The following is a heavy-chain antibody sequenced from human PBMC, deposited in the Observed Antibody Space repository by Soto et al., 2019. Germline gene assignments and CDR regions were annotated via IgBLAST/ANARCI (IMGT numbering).Heavy chain of an antibody. CDR3: VSDGRGRQCDY. Sequence: QVRLQESGPGLVKPSATLSLTCVVSGAAISGYYWSWIRQPPGKGLYWIGFIYYSGSTTNYSPSLKNRVTTSVDTSKNTITLRLGSVTAADTAIYYCVSDGRGRQCDYWGQGTLVTVSS. D-gene: IGHD2-15*01. J-gene: IGHJ4*02. CDR2: IYYSGSTT. CDR1: GAAISGYY. V-gene: IGHV4-59*01.